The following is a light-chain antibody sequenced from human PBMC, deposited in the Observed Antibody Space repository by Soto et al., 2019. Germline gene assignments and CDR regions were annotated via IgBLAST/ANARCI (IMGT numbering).Light chain of an antibody. CDR3: QQYQRYST. J-gene: IGKJ1*01. CDR2: EAS. V-gene: IGKV1-5*03. Sequence: DIQMTQSPSTLSGSVGDRFTITCRASQTISSWLAWYQQKPGKAPKLLIYEASSLESGVPSRFSGSGSETEFTLTISSLLPEDSATYYCQQYQRYSTFGQGTKVDIK. CDR1: QTISSW.